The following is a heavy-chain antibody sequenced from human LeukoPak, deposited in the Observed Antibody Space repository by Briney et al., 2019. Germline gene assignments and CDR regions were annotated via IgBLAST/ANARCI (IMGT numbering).Heavy chain of an antibody. D-gene: IGHD2-8*01. CDR2: ITGSGGST. J-gene: IGHJ4*02. V-gene: IGHV3-23*01. CDR3: AKGPKPAMASRSNYFDY. Sequence: GGSLRLSCAASGFSFSNYAMNWVRQAPGKGLEWVSTITGSGGSTHYADSVKGRFTISRDNAKNTLYLQMNSLRADDTAVYYCAKGPKPAMASRSNYFDYWGQGALVTVSS. CDR1: GFSFSNYA.